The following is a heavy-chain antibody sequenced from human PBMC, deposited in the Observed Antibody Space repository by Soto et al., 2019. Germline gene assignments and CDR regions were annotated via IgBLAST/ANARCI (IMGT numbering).Heavy chain of an antibody. J-gene: IGHJ4*02. CDR1: GFTFSDHH. V-gene: IGHV3-72*01. Sequence: EVQLVESGGGLVQPGGSLRLSCAASGFTFSDHHMDWVRQAPGKGLEWVGRIRNKANSYSTDYVASVKGRFTISRDDSKNSLYLQMNSLKTEDTAVYYCAPRITGSPHADGGYWGQGTLVTVSS. D-gene: IGHD1-20*01. CDR2: IRNKANSYST. CDR3: APRITGSPHADGGY.